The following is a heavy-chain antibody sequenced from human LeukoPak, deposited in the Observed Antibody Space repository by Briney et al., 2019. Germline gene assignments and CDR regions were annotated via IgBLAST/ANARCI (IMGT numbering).Heavy chain of an antibody. J-gene: IGHJ4*02. CDR1: GGSFSGYY. CDR2: INHSGST. CDR3: ARGGPRGPGWLQIRLFDY. Sequence: PSETLSLTCAVYGGSFSGYYWSWIRQPPGKGLEWIGEINHSGSTNYNPSLKSRVTISVDTSKNQFSLKLSSVTAADTAVYYCARGGPRGPGWLQIRLFDYWGQGTLVTVSS. V-gene: IGHV4-34*01. D-gene: IGHD5-24*01.